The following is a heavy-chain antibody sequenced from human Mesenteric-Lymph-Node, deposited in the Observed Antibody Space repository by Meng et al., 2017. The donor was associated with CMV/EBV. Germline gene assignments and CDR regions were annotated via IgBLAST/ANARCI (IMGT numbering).Heavy chain of an antibody. CDR3: ARARMVQYYYGLDV. Sequence: GESLKISCAASGFTFADYAMSWVRQAPGKGLEWVSGINWNGDTAGYSDSEKGRFTISRDNAKNSLYLQMNSLRAEDTALYYCARARMVQYYYGLDVWGQGTTVTVSS. J-gene: IGHJ6*02. V-gene: IGHV3-20*04. CDR2: INWNGDTA. CDR1: GFTFADYA. D-gene: IGHD1-14*01.